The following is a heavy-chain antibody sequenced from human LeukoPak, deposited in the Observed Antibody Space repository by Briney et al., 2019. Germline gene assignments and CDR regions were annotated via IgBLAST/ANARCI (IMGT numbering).Heavy chain of an antibody. CDR1: GFTFSSCA. CDR2: FSGSGGST. CDR3: AKGTYSRSPRDN. V-gene: IGHV3-23*01. J-gene: IGHJ4*02. Sequence: PGGSLRLSCAASGFTFSSCAMSWVRQAPGKGLEWVSAFSGSGGSTYYAGSVKGRFTISRDNSKNTLFLQMNSLRAEDTAVYYCAKGTYSRSPRDNWGQGTLVTVSS. D-gene: IGHD6-6*01.